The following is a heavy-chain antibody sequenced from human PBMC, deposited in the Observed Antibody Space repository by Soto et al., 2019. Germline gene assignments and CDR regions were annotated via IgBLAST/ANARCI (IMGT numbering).Heavy chain of an antibody. CDR1: GFTFSTFS. D-gene: IGHD7-27*01. CDR3: ARDLNWGIDY. Sequence: GGSLRLSCAASGFTFSTFSMNWVRQAPGKGLEWVSYISGTYAIYYADSVQGRFTISRDNAKNSVYLQMNSLREEDSAIYYCARDLNWGIDYWGQGALVTVSS. V-gene: IGHV3-48*02. CDR2: ISGTYAI. J-gene: IGHJ4*02.